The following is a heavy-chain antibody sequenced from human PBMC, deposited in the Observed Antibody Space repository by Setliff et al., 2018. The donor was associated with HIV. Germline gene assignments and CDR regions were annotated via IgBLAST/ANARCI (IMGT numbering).Heavy chain of an antibody. CDR3: AKLREGHVYSQYDS. D-gene: IGHD2-21*01. CDR1: GFTFSNYA. V-gene: IGHV3-23*01. Sequence: GGSLRLSCAASGFTFSNYAMSWVRQAPGEGLEWVSAILSTGERTFYADSVKGRFTISRDNSQNALYLQMDSLRAEDTAVYHCAKLREGHVYSQYDSWGHGTLVTVSS. CDR2: ILSTGERT. J-gene: IGHJ5*01.